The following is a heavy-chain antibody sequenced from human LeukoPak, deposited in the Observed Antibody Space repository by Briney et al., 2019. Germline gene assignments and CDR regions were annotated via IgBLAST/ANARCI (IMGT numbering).Heavy chain of an antibody. D-gene: IGHD3-3*01. CDR3: ARVPGGLEWADFDY. J-gene: IGHJ4*02. CDR1: GFTFRTHT. V-gene: IGHV3-21*01. CDR2: ISSSSSDI. Sequence: PGGSLRLSSTASGFTFRTHTMNWVRQAPGPGLEWVSCISSSSSDISYADSVKGRFTISRDNAKNSLYLHMSSLRAEDTAVYYCARVPGGLEWADFDYWGQGTLVTVSS.